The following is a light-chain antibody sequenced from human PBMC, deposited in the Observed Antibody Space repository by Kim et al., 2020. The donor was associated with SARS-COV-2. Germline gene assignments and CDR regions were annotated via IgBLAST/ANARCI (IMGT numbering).Light chain of an antibody. CDR3: QQSYSTPQA. J-gene: IGKJ2*01. CDR2: AAS. CDR1: QSISSY. Sequence: SGSVGDRVTITCRASQSISSYLNWYQQKPGKAPKLLIYAASSLQSGVPSRFSGSGSGTDFTLTISSLQPEDSASYYCQQSYSTPQAFGQGTKLEIK. V-gene: IGKV1-39*01.